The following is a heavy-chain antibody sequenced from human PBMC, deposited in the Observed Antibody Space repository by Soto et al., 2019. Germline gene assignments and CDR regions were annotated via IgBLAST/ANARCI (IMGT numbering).Heavy chain of an antibody. CDR3: TTGSEEGI. CDR2: IKTSAGGGAT. CDR1: GFSFNEAW. Sequence: EVQLVESAGGLVKPGGSLRLSCVASGFSFNEAWMNWVRQAPGQGLEWVGRIKTSAGGGATNYAAPVQGRFTITRDDSKNPLYLRMNSLRTEGTAIYSCTTGSEEGIWGQGTAVIVSS. J-gene: IGHJ6*02. V-gene: IGHV3-15*06.